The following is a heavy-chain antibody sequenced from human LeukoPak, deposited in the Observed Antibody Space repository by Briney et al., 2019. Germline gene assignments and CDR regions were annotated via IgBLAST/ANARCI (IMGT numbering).Heavy chain of an antibody. Sequence: ASVKVSCKASGGTFSSYAISWVRQAPGQGLEWMGRIIPIFGTANYAQKFQGRVTITTDESTSTAYMELSSLRSEDTAVYYCARLNSSPGAYYFDYWGQGTLVTVSS. CDR2: IIPIFGTA. J-gene: IGHJ4*02. CDR3: ARLNSSPGAYYFDY. D-gene: IGHD6-13*01. V-gene: IGHV1-69*05. CDR1: GGTFSSYA.